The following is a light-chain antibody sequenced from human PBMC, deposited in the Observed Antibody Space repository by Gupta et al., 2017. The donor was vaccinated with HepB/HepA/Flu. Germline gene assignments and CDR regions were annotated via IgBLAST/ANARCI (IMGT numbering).Light chain of an antibody. CDR1: QSIRNY. CDR3: QTRLWFPLT. CDR2: TAS. J-gene: IGKJ1*01. Sequence: IQMTQSPSSLSASVGDRVTITCRASQSIRNYLNWYQQKPGKAPKLLIYTASSLQSGVPTRVSGRGSGKEFNPNNSSLEPEGFSSYFWQTRLWFPLTFGHGTKLDIK. V-gene: IGKV1-39*01.